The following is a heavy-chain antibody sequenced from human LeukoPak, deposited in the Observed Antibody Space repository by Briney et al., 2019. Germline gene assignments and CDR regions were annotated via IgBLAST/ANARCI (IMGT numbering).Heavy chain of an antibody. CDR2: INPNSGGT. J-gene: IGHJ4*02. CDR3: ARFPRLPPHRYYFDY. Sequence: RASVKVSCKASGYTFTSYGISWVRQAPGQGLEWMGWINPNSGGTNYAQKFQGRVTMTRDTSISTAYMELSRLRSDDTAVYYCARFPRLPPHRYYFDYWGQGTLVTVSS. V-gene: IGHV1-2*02. D-gene: IGHD3-16*01. CDR1: GYTFTSYG.